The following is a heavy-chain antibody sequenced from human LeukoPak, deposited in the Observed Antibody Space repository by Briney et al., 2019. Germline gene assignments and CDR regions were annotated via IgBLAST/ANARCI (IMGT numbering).Heavy chain of an antibody. CDR3: ARDRVYGSSRTGAFDI. CDR2: IYTDGTT. CDR1: GFTVNSNC. D-gene: IGHD6-13*01. J-gene: IGHJ3*02. Sequence: GGSLRLSCAASGFTVNSNCMNWVRQAPGKGLEWVSAIYTDGTTYYADSVKGRFSISRDNSKNTLYLQMNTVRAEDTAVYYCARDRVYGSSRTGAFDIWGQGTMVTVSS. V-gene: IGHV3-66*01.